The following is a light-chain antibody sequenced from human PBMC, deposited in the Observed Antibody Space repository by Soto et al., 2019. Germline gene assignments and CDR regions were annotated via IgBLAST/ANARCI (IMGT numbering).Light chain of an antibody. CDR1: QSVSGSY. CDR3: QQYGSSSYT. Sequence: EIVLTQSPGTLSLSAGERATLSCRASQSVSGSYLAWYQQKPGQAPRLLIYAASSRATGIPDRFSGSGSGTDFTLTISRLEPEDFAVYYCQQYGSSSYTFGQGTKLETK. J-gene: IGKJ2*01. CDR2: AAS. V-gene: IGKV3-20*01.